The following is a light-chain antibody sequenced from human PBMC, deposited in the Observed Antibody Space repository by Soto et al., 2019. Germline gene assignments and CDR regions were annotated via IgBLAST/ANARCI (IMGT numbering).Light chain of an antibody. J-gene: IGKJ3*01. Sequence: DIQMTQSPSSLSASVGDRVTITCRTSQSIDNYLNWYQQKPGKAPKLLMFAASTLQSGVPSRFSGSGSETDFTLTISSLQTEDLATYYCQQSYTTLFTFGPGTKVDIK. CDR2: AAS. CDR3: QQSYTTLFT. CDR1: QSIDNY. V-gene: IGKV1-39*01.